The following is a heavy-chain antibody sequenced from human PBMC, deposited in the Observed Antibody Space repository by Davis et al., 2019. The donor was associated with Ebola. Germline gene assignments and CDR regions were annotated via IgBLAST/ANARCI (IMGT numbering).Heavy chain of an antibody. J-gene: IGHJ4*02. CDR2: ISSSSSYI. CDR1: EFTFSSYS. D-gene: IGHD4-11*01. CDR3: ARVLAPHYSSFDY. V-gene: IGHV3-21*01. Sequence: PGGSLRLSCAASEFTFSSYSMNWVRQAPGKGLEWVSSISSSSSYIYYADSVKGRFTISRDNAKNSLYLQMNSLRAEDTAVYYCARVLAPHYSSFDYWGQGTLVTVSS.